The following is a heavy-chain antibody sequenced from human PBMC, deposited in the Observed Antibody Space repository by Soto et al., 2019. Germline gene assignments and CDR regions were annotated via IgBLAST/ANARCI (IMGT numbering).Heavy chain of an antibody. CDR2: IYYSGST. Sequence: SETLSLTCTVSGGSISSSSYYWGWIRQPPGKGLEWIGSIYYSGSTYYNPSLKSRVTISVDTSKNQFSLKLSSVTAADTAVYYCVRRSYSGYDIGVRSNDYYAFDIWGQGTMVTVSS. CDR3: VRRSYSGYDIGVRSNDYYAFDI. V-gene: IGHV4-39*01. CDR1: GGSISSSSYY. J-gene: IGHJ3*02. D-gene: IGHD5-12*01.